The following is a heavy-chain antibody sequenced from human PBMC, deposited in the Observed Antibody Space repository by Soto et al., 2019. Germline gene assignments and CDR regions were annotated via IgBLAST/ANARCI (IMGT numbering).Heavy chain of an antibody. V-gene: IGHV3-23*05. CDR3: AKDAVYNDGLWLMDH. D-gene: IGHD2-21*01. Sequence: GGSLRLSCTASGLPHSSFAMMWVRQAPGKGLECVAGIYGSGRGIEYADSVKGRFTISRDNSRNTVYLQMTDLRADDTAVYYCAKDAVYNDGLWLMDHWGQGTQVTVSS. CDR2: IYGSGRGI. CDR1: GLPHSSFA. J-gene: IGHJ4*02.